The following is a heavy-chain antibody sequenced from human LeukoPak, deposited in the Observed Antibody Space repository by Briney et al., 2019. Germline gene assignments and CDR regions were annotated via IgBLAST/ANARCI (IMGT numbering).Heavy chain of an antibody. V-gene: IGHV3-30*02. CDR2: IRYDGSNK. J-gene: IGHJ4*02. D-gene: IGHD3-9*01. CDR1: GFTFSSYG. Sequence: PGGSLRLSCAASGFTFSSYGMHWVRQAPGKGLEWVAFIRYDGSNKYYADSVKGRFTISRDNSKNTLYLQMNSLRAEDTAVYYCAKGAFYDILTGSDYWGQGTLVTVSS. CDR3: AKGAFYDILTGSDY.